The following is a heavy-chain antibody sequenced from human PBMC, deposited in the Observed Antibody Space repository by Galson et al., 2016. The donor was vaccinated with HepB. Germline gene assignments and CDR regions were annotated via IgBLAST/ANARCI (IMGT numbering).Heavy chain of an antibody. V-gene: IGHV1-2*02. Sequence: SVKVSCKASGNIFTGYYIHWVRQAPGQGLEWMGWINPNRGTTNYAQKFQGRVTMTRGTSISTAYMELNGVRFDDTAVYYCAGFVDYDEAVYWGQGTLVTVSS. D-gene: IGHD4-17*01. J-gene: IGHJ4*02. CDR3: AGFVDYDEAVY. CDR1: GNIFTGYY. CDR2: INPNRGTT.